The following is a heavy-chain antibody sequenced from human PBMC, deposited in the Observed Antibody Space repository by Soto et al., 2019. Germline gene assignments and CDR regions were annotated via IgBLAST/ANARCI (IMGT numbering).Heavy chain of an antibody. CDR2: ISYDGSNK. V-gene: IGHV3-30-3*01. J-gene: IGHJ6*02. CDR3: ARDKRYGYDGEFFSYYGMDV. CDR1: GFTFISYA. Sequence: GGSLRLSCAASGFTFISYAMHWVLQAPGKGLEWVAVISYDGSNKYYADSVKGRFTISRDNSKNTQYLQMNSLRAEDTAVYYCARDKRYGYDGEFFSYYGMDVRGQGTSVTVSS. D-gene: IGHD3-10*01.